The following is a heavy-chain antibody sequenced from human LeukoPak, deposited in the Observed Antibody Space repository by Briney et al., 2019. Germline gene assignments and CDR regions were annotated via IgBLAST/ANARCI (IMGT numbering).Heavy chain of an antibody. J-gene: IGHJ4*02. CDR2: TSSSDAGK. D-gene: IGHD2-15*01. Sequence: GGSLRLSCTVSGFSLSSYALSWVRRAPGKGLEWVSATSSSDAGKYYADSVRGRFTISRDNSRNTMYLQMNSLRVDDAAVYYCLKAPGTSCRGAFCYPFDSWGQGTLVTVSS. V-gene: IGHV3-23*01. CDR3: LKAPGTSCRGAFCYPFDS. CDR1: GFSLSSYA.